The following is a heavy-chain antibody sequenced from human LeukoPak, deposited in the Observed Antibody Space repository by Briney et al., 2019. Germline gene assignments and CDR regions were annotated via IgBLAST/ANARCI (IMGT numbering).Heavy chain of an antibody. CDR3: ARDEIVVVPAAKPERRYYYYYMDV. Sequence: PSETLSLTCTVSGGSISSYYRSWIRQPAGQGLEWIGRISPSGGTTYNPSLNSRVTMSVDTSKNQFSLKLSSVTAADTAVYYCARDEIVVVPAAKPERRYYYYYMDVWGKGTTVTVSS. D-gene: IGHD2-2*02. CDR1: GGSISSYY. J-gene: IGHJ6*03. V-gene: IGHV4-4*07. CDR2: ISPSGGT.